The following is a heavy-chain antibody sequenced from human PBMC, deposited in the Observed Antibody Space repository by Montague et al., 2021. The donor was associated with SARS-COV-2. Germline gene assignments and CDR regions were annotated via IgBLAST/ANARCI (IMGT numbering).Heavy chain of an antibody. CDR3: ARWISRLRGVDE. J-gene: IGHJ4*02. D-gene: IGHD3-10*01. Sequence: SETLSLTCAVYGGSFSGYYWTWIRQAPGKGLEWIGEITHRGSTTYNPSLESRVTISVDTSKKQFSLKLRSVTAADTAVYYCARWISRLRGVDEWGQGTLVNVSS. CDR2: ITHRGST. V-gene: IGHV4-34*01. CDR1: GGSFSGYY.